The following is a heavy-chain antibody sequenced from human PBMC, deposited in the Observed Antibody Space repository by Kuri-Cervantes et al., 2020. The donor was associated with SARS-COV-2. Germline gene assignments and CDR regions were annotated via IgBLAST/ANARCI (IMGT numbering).Heavy chain of an antibody. CDR3: GKVSWLQLWRRYSDS. V-gene: IGHV3-23*01. D-gene: IGHD5-24*01. CDR2: ISGSGGST. CDR1: GFTFSSYA. J-gene: IGHJ4*02. Sequence: GESLKISCAASGFTFSSYAMSWVRQAPGKGLEWVSAISGSGGSTYYADSVKGRFTISRDDSKNTLYLQMNSLRAEDTAVYYWGKVSWLQLWRRYSDSWGRGALVTVSS.